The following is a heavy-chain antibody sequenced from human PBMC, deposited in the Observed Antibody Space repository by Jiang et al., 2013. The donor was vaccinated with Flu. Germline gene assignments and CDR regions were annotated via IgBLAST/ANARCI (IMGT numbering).Heavy chain of an antibody. CDR2: ISWDNDQ. J-gene: IGHJ3*01. CDR3: AHRLDYSNVFDV. Sequence: KPTQTLTVTCAFSGFSLSRSGVGVGWFRQPPGKALEWLALISWDNDQKYNPSLKSRLTITKDTSRYQVVLTMTNMDPVDTATYYCAHRLDYSNVFDVWGQGTMLTVSS. V-gene: IGHV2-5*02. D-gene: IGHD4-11*01. CDR1: GFSLSRSGVG.